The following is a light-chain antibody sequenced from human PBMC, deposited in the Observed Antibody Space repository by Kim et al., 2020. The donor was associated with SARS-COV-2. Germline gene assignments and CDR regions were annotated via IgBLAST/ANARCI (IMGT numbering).Light chain of an antibody. V-gene: IGKV3-11*01. CDR2: DAS. CDR3: EQRSSWPLT. J-gene: IGKJ4*01. CDR1: QSVGTF. Sequence: FSPGERATLSCRVSQSVGTFLAWYQQKPGQAPRLLIYDASNRATGTPARFSGSGSGTDFTLTISSLEPEDFALYYCEQRSSWPLTFGGGTKVDIK.